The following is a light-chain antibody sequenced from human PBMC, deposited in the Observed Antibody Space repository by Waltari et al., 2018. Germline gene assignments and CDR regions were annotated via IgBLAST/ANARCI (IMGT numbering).Light chain of an antibody. CDR2: EGS. J-gene: IGLJ1*01. V-gene: IGLV2-23*01. CDR3: CSYAGSSTYV. CDR1: SSDVGGYKL. Sequence: QSALTQPASVSGSPGQSITISCTGTSSDVGGYKLVSWYHKHPGKAPKLMIYEGSERPSGVSTRFSGSKSVNTASLTFSGLHAEDEADYYCCSYAGSSTYVFGTGTKVTVL.